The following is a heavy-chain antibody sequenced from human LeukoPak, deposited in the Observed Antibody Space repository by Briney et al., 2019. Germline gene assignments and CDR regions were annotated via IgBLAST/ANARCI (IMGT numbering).Heavy chain of an antibody. D-gene: IGHD3-16*01. CDR1: GFPFSTYP. V-gene: IGHV3-48*01. J-gene: IGHJ3*02. CDR2: ISSSTGTI. CDR3: VRVGGAFDI. Sequence: GGSRGLSGAPPGFPFSTYPISWAAKVPGRGLEWVSYISSSTGTIYYVDSVKGRFTISRDNAKNSLYLQMNSLRAEDTAIYYCVRVGGAFDIWGQGTMVTVSS.